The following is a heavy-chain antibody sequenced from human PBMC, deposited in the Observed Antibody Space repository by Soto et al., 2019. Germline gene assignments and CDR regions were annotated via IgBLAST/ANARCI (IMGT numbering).Heavy chain of an antibody. Sequence: QVQLVQSGAEEKKPGASVKVSCKASGYTFTSYAMHWVRQSPGQRLEWMGWINAGNGNTKYSQKFQGRVTITRDTSASTAYMERSSLRSEDPAEYYCAGGTGSGMDVWGQGTTVTVSS. D-gene: IGHD3-10*01. J-gene: IGHJ6*02. V-gene: IGHV1-3*05. CDR3: AGGTGSGMDV. CDR1: GYTFTSYA. CDR2: INAGNGNT.